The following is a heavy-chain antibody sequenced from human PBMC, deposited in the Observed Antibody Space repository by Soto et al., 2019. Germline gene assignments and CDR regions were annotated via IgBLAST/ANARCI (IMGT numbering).Heavy chain of an antibody. CDR2: INPSGGTT. Sequence: QVQLVQSGAEVKKPGASVKVSCKASGYTFTRYNVHWVRQAPGQGLEWMAIINPSGGTTYYVQKLEGRGTLTTDTSTSAVYMELSSLRSDDTAVYYWARVRGGGSEYFFDYWGQGTLVTVSS. CDR1: GYTFTRYN. CDR3: ARVRGGGSEYFFDY. J-gene: IGHJ4*02. D-gene: IGHD2-15*01. V-gene: IGHV1-46*04.